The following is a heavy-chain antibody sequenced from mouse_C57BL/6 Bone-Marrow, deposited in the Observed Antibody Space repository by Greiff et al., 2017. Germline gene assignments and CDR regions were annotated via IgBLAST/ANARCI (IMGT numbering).Heavy chain of an antibody. CDR3: ARRRDYGSGDWYFDV. Sequence: EVQRVESGGGLVKPGGSLKLSCAASGFTFSSYAMSWVRQTPEKRLEWVATISDGGSYPYYPDNVKGRFTISRDNDKNNLYMQMSHLKSEDTAMYYCARRRDYGSGDWYFDVWGTGTTVTVSS. J-gene: IGHJ1*03. D-gene: IGHD1-1*01. CDR1: GFTFSSYA. CDR2: ISDGGSYP. V-gene: IGHV5-4*01.